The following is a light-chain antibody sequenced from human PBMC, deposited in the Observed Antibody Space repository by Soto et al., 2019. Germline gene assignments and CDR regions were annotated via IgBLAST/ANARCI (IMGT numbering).Light chain of an antibody. J-gene: IGLJ3*02. CDR3: QTWGTGYQV. Sequence: QLVLTQSPSASASLGAPIKLTCTLSSGHSTYAVAWHQQHPEKGPRYLMKLNSDGSHFKGDGISDRFSGSSSGAERYLTISSLQSEDEADYYCQTWGTGYQVFGGGTKVTVL. CDR1: SGHSTYA. V-gene: IGLV4-69*01. CDR2: LNSDGSH.